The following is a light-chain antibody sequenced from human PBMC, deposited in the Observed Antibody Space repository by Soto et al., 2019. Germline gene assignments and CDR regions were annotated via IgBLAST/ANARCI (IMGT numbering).Light chain of an antibody. V-gene: IGKV1-12*01. CDR1: QRISSW. Sequence: DIQMTQSPSSVSASVGDRVTITCRASQRISSWLAWYQQKPGKIPKLLIYAASSLQSGVPSRFSGSGSGTDFTLTISSLQPEDFATYYCQQVNSFPLTFGGGTEVEIK. CDR3: QQVNSFPLT. CDR2: AAS. J-gene: IGKJ4*01.